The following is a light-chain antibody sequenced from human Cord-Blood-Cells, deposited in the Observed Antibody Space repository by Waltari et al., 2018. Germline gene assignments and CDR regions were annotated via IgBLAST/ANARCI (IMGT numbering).Light chain of an antibody. Sequence: QSALTQPASVSGSPGQSITISCTGTSSDVGSYNLVSWYQQHPGKAPKLMIYEVSKRPSGVSNRLSGSKSGNTASLTISGLQAEDEADYYCCSYAGSSTFVVFGGVTKLTVL. CDR3: CSYAGSSTFVV. CDR2: EVS. V-gene: IGLV2-23*02. J-gene: IGLJ2*01. CDR1: SSDVGSYNL.